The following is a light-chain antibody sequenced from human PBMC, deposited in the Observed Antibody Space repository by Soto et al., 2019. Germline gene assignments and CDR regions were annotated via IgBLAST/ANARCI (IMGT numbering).Light chain of an antibody. V-gene: IGLV2-8*01. CDR2: EVS. CDR1: SSDVGGYNY. J-gene: IGLJ1*01. Sequence: QSALTQPPSASGSPGQSVTISCDGTSSDVGGYNYVSWYQQYPGKVPKLMIYEVSERPSGVPDRFSGSKSGNTAFLTVSGLQAEDEADDYCLSYADTAYVFGTGTKLTVL. CDR3: LSYADTAYV.